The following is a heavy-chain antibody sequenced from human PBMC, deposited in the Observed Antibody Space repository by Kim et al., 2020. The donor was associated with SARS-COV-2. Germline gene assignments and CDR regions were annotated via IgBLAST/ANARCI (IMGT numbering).Heavy chain of an antibody. V-gene: IGHV3-48*02. Sequence: ADSVKGRFTISRDNAKNSLYLQMYSLKDDDTAVYYCAREIVTGGSLNFDYWGQGTLVTVSP. D-gene: IGHD7-27*01. J-gene: IGHJ4*02. CDR3: AREIVTGGSLNFDY.